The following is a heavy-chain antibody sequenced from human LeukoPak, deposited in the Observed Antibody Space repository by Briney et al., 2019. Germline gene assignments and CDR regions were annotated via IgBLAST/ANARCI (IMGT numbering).Heavy chain of an antibody. CDR2: INPSGGST. CDR3: ARNGGGTHDAFDI. J-gene: IGHJ3*02. CDR1: GYTFSSNY. Sequence: ASVKVSCKASGYTFSSNYMHWVRQAPGQGLEWMGIINPSGGSTNYAQKFQGRVTMTRDTSTSTVYMELSSLRSEDTAVYYCARNGGGTHDAFDIWGQGTMVTVSS. V-gene: IGHV1-46*01. D-gene: IGHD1-14*01.